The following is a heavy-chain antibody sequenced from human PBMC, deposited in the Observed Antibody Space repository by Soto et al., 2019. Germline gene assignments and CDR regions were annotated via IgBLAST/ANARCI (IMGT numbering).Heavy chain of an antibody. V-gene: IGHV5-51*01. J-gene: IGHJ6*02. CDR1: GYSFTSYW. D-gene: IGHD6-6*01. CDR3: ARSSIAARPPYYYYGMDV. CDR2: IYPGDSDT. Sequence: GESLKISCKGFGYSFTSYWSGWVRQMTGKGLEWMGIIYPGDSDTRYSPSFQGQFTISADKSISTAYLQWSSLKDSDTAMYYCARSSIAARPPYYYYGMDVWGQGTTVTVSS.